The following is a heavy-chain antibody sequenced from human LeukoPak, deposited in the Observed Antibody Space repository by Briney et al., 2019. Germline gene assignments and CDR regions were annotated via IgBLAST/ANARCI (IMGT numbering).Heavy chain of an antibody. D-gene: IGHD3-16*02. Sequence: GGSLRLSCAASGFTFDDYAMHWVRQAPGKGLEWVSGISWNSGSIGYADSVKGRFAISRVNAKNSLYLQMNSLRAEDMAMYYCAKDWGLRLGELSSTLFDYWGQGTLVTVSS. CDR2: ISWNSGSI. J-gene: IGHJ4*02. V-gene: IGHV3-9*03. CDR1: GFTFDDYA. CDR3: AKDWGLRLGELSSTLFDY.